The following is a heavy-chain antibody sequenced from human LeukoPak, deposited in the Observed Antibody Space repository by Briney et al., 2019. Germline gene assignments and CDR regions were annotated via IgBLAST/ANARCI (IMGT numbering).Heavy chain of an antibody. CDR2: IYYSGST. V-gene: IGHV4-39*07. Sequence: PSETLSLTCTVSGGSLSSSSYYWGWIRQPPGKGLEWIGSIYYSGSTYYNPSLKSRVTISVDTSKNQFSLKLSSVTAADTAVYYCARAGSGSYYNEDFNWFDPGGQGTLVTVSS. D-gene: IGHD3-10*01. J-gene: IGHJ5*02. CDR1: GGSLSSSSYY. CDR3: ARAGSGSYYNEDFNWFDP.